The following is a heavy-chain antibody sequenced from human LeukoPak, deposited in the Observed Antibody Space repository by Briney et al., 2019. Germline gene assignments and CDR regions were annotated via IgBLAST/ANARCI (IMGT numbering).Heavy chain of an antibody. D-gene: IGHD3-3*01. V-gene: IGHV4-39*07. J-gene: IGHJ5*02. Sequence: PSETLSLTCTVSGGSISSSSYYWGWIRQPPGKGLEWIGSIYYSGSTYYNPSLKSRVTISVDTSKNQFSLKLSSVTAADTAVYYCARDHYDFWSGYNDFRFDPWGQGTLVTVSS. CDR3: ARDHYDFWSGYNDFRFDP. CDR1: GGSISSSSYY. CDR2: IYYSGST.